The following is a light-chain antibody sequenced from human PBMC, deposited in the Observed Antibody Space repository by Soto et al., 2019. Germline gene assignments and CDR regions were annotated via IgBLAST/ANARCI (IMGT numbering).Light chain of an antibody. CDR3: QQRSDWPIT. CDR1: QSVASY. CDR2: GAS. Sequence: EIVLTQSPATLSLSPGERATLSCRASQSVASYLAWYQQKPGQATTLLIYGASNRATGIPARFSGSGSGTDFTLTISSLEPEDFAVYYCQQRSDWPITFGQGTRLEIK. V-gene: IGKV3-11*01. J-gene: IGKJ5*01.